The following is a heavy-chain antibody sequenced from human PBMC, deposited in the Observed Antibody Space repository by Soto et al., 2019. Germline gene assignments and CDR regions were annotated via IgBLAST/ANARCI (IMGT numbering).Heavy chain of an antibody. CDR1: GGSISSGDYY. CDR3: ARGGAARGIWWFDP. Sequence: QVQLQESGPGLVKPSQTLSLTCAVSGGSISSGDYYRNWIRQLPGKGLEWIGYISYSGTTYYNPSLKSRVTISVDTSKNQFSLKLNSVAAADTAVYYCARGGAARGIWWFDPWGQGTQVTVSS. V-gene: IGHV4-31*11. D-gene: IGHD6-6*01. J-gene: IGHJ5*02. CDR2: ISYSGTT.